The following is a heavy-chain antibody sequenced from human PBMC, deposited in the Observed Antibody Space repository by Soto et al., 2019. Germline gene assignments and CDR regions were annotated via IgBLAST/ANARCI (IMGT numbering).Heavy chain of an antibody. D-gene: IGHD7-27*01. J-gene: IGHJ4*02. V-gene: IGHV1-69*13. CDR2: IIPIFGTA. CDR3: ARVKKTNTWGLLDY. Sequence: SVKVSCKASGGTFSSYAISWVRQAPGQGLEWMGGIIPIFGTANYAQKFQGRVTITADESTSTAYMELSSLRSEDTAVYYCARVKKTNTWGLLDYWGQGPLATASS. CDR1: GGTFSSYA.